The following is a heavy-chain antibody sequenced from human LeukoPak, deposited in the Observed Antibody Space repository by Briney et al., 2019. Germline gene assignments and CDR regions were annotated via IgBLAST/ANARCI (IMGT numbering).Heavy chain of an antibody. D-gene: IGHD3-3*01. J-gene: IGHJ5*02. CDR1: GFTFSSYA. CDR2: ISYDGSNK. V-gene: IGHV3-30-3*01. Sequence: HPGGSLRLSCAASGFTFSSYAMHWVRQAPGKGLEWVAVISYDGSNKYYADSVKGRFTISRDNSKNTLYLQMNSLRAEDTAVYYCAREDYDFWSDVKNWFDPWGQGTLVTVSS. CDR3: AREDYDFWSDVKNWFDP.